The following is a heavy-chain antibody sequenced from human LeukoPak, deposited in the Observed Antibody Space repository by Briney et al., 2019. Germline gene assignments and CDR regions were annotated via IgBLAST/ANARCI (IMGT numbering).Heavy chain of an antibody. CDR2: IYTSGST. CDR3: ARELYDFWSGYWHNWFDP. Sequence: PSQTLSLTCTVSGGSISSGSYYWRWIRQPAGKGLEWIGRIYTSGSTNYNPSLKSRVTISVDTSKNQFSLKLSSVTAADTAVSYCARELYDFWSGYWHNWFDPWGQGTLVTVSS. V-gene: IGHV4-61*02. CDR1: GGSISSGSYY. D-gene: IGHD3-3*01. J-gene: IGHJ5*02.